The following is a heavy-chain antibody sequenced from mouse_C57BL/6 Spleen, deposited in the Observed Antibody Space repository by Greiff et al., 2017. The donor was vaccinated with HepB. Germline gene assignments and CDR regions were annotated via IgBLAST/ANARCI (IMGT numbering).Heavy chain of an antibody. Sequence: EVQLQQSGAELVKPGASVKLSCTASGFNIKDYYMHWVKQRTEQGLEWIGRIDPEDSETKYAPKFQGKATITTDTSSNTAYLQLSSLTSEDTAVYYWARRATTAWYFDVWGTGTTVTVSS. J-gene: IGHJ1*03. CDR1: GFNIKDYY. CDR2: IDPEDSET. V-gene: IGHV14-2*01. CDR3: ARRATTAWYFDV. D-gene: IGHD3-1*01.